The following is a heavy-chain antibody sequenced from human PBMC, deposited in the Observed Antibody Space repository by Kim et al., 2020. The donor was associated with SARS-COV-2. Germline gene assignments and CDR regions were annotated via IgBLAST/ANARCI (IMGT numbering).Heavy chain of an antibody. CDR2: ISSSGSTI. V-gene: IGHV3-48*03. Sequence: GGSLRLSCAASGFTFSSYEMNWVRQAPGKGLEWVSYISSSGSTIYYADSVKGRFTISRDNAKNSLYLQMNSLRAEDTAVYYCARDPLPGGIDPSWGQGTLVTVSS. J-gene: IGHJ4*02. CDR1: GFTFSSYE. CDR3: ARDPLPGGIDPS.